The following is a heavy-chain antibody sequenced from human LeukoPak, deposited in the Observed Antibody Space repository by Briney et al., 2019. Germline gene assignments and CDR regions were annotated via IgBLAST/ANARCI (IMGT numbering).Heavy chain of an antibody. J-gene: IGHJ4*02. CDR1: GGSFSNYY. CDR3: AGPGAARLDF. V-gene: IGHV4-34*01. Sequence: PSETLSLTCAVYGGSFSNYYWSWIRQPPGKGLEWIGEINRRGSTNYNPSLKSRVAISVDTSKNHFSLKLTSVTAADTAVYYCAGPGAARLDFWGQGTLVTVSS. CDR2: INRRGST. D-gene: IGHD6-6*01.